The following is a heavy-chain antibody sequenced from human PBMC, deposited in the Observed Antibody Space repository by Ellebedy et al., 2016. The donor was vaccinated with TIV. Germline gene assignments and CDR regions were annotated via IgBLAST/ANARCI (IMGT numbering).Heavy chain of an antibody. CDR2: IYYSGST. Sequence: SETLSLTCTVSGGSISNFYWSWIRQPPGKGLEWIGYIYYSGSTHYSPSLKSRVSISVDTSKNQFSLRLSSLTAADTAVYYCARQKAVAGTFIIDYWGQGTLVTVSS. J-gene: IGHJ4*02. V-gene: IGHV4-59*01. CDR1: GGSISNFY. D-gene: IGHD6-19*01. CDR3: ARQKAVAGTFIIDY.